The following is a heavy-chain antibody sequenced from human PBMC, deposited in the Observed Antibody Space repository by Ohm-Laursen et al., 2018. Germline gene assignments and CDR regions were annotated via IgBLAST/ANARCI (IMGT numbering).Heavy chain of an antibody. J-gene: IGHJ4*02. CDR1: GYTFITYD. D-gene: IGHD2-2*01. V-gene: IGHV1-8*01. CDR2: MNPNSGNT. CDR3: ARAVRNQLVSDY. Sequence: ASVKVSCNASGYTFITYDIVWVRQAAGQGPEWMGWMNPNSGNTGYSGDTGYQHKFRGRITMTRDTSISTAYMELSGLTSEDTATYYCARAVRNQLVSDYWGQGTLVTVSS.